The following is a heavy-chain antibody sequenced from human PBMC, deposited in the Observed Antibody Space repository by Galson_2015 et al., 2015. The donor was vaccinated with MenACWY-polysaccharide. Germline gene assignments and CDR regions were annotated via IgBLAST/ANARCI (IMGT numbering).Heavy chain of an antibody. Sequence: SLRLSCAASGFTFNDYAMTWVRQAPGKGLEWVSAITGGGRSTYYADSVKGRFTISRDNSKNTLYLQMNSLRAEDTAVYYCAKSLTFGGVLAPPLILDLDYWGQGTLVTVSS. J-gene: IGHJ4*02. CDR1: GFTFNDYA. CDR3: AKSLTFGGVLAPPLILDLDY. V-gene: IGHV3-23*01. CDR2: ITGGGRST. D-gene: IGHD3-16*02.